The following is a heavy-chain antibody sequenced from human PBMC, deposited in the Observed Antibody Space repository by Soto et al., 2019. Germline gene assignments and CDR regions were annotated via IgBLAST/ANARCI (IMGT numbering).Heavy chain of an antibody. CDR1: GYTFTMYG. Sequence: ASVKVSCKASGYTFTMYGISGVLQSPGQGLEWMGWISAYNGNTNYAQKLQGRVTMTTDTSTSTAYMELRSLRSDDTAVYYCARSSIVATIMSDYWGQGTLVTVS. V-gene: IGHV1-18*01. J-gene: IGHJ4*02. CDR2: ISAYNGNT. D-gene: IGHD5-12*01. CDR3: ARSSIVATIMSDY.